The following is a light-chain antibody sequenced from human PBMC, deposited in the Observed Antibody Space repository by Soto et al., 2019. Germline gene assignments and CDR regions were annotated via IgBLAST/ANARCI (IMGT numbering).Light chain of an antibody. V-gene: IGKV1-5*03. CDR3: QQYNSYPS. J-gene: IGKJ4*01. CDR1: QSISSW. CDR2: KAS. Sequence: DIQMTQSPSPLSESVGDRVTITGRASQSISSWLAWYQQKPGKAPKLLIYKASSLESGVPARFSGSGSGTEFTLTISSLQPDDFATYYCQQYNSYPSFGGGTKVEIK.